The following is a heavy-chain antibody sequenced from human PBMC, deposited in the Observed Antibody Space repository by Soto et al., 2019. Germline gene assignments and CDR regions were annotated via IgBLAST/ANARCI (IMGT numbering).Heavy chain of an antibody. CDR3: ARDYRNYYDSSGYPGYYYGMDV. J-gene: IGHJ6*02. CDR2: INPSGGST. Sequence: GASVKVSCKASGYTFTSYYMHWVRQAPGQGLEWMGIINPSGGSTSYAQKFQGRVTMTRDTSTSTVYMELSSLRSEDTAVYYCARDYRNYYDSSGYPGYYYGMDVWGQGTTVTVSS. D-gene: IGHD3-22*01. V-gene: IGHV1-46*03. CDR1: GYTFTSYY.